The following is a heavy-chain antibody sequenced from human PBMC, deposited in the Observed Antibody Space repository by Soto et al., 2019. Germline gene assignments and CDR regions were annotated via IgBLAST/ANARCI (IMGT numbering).Heavy chain of an antibody. J-gene: IGHJ6*02. V-gene: IGHV1-58*02. D-gene: IGHD3-10*01. Sequence: QMQLVQSGPEVKKPGTSVKVSCKASGFTFTSSAMQWVRQARGQLLEWIGWIVVGSGNTNYAQKFQERVTITRDMYTRKAYMELSSLRYEDTDVYYCAADGYYYGSGPYGMDVWGQGTTVTVSS. CDR1: GFTFTSSA. CDR3: AADGYYYGSGPYGMDV. CDR2: IVVGSGNT.